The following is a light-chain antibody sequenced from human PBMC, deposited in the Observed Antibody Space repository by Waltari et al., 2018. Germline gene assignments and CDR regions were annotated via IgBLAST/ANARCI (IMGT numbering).Light chain of an antibody. CDR2: GAS. CDR3: QQYVNSRWT. J-gene: IGKJ1*01. CDR1: QSVSSSY. Sequence: ETVLTQSPGTLSLSPGERATLSCRASQSVSSSYLAWYQQKPGRAPRLLIFGASSRASGIPDRFNGSGSGTEFTLTISRLEPEDFAMYYCQQYVNSRWTFGQGTKEEIK. V-gene: IGKV3-20*01.